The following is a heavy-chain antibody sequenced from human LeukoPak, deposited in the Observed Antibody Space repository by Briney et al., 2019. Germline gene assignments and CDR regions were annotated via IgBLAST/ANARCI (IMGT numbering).Heavy chain of an antibody. CDR1: GGSISSYY. V-gene: IGHV4-59*12. D-gene: IGHD6-19*01. CDR2: IYYSGST. J-gene: IGHJ5*02. CDR3: ARGYSSGWYRTSWFDP. Sequence: SETLSLTCTVSGGSISSYYWSWIRQPPGKGLEWIGYIYYSGSTNYNPSLKSRVTISVDTSKNQFSLKLSSVTAADTAVYYCARGYSSGWYRTSWFDPWGQGTLVTVSS.